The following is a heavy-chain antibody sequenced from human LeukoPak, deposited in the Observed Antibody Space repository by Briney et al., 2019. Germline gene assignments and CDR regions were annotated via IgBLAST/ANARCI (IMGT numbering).Heavy chain of an antibody. Sequence: GRSLRLSCAASGFTFSSYAMHWVRQAPGKGLEWVAVISYDGSNKYYADSVKGRFTISRDNSKNTLYLQMNSLRAEDTAVYYCARHVGGYFAVGGDAFDIWGQGTMVTVSS. D-gene: IGHD3-9*01. CDR3: ARHVGGYFAVGGDAFDI. CDR2: ISYDGSNK. J-gene: IGHJ3*02. V-gene: IGHV3-30-3*01. CDR1: GFTFSSYA.